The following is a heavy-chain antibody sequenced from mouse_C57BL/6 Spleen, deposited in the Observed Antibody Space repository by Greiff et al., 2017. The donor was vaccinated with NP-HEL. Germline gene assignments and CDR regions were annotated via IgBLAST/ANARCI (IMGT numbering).Heavy chain of an antibody. Sequence: QVQLKESGAELVKPGASVKISCKASVYAFRSSWMNWVKQRPGRGLEWIGQIYPGDGDTNYNGKFKGKATLTADKSSSTAYMQLSSLTSEDSAVYFCARGGPYWYFDVWGTGTTVTVSS. V-gene: IGHV1-80*01. CDR3: ARGGPYWYFDV. CDR1: VYAFRSSW. J-gene: IGHJ1*03. CDR2: IYPGDGDT. D-gene: IGHD3-3*01.